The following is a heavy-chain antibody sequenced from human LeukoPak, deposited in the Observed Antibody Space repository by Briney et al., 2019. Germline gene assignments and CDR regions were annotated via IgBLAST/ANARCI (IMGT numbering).Heavy chain of an antibody. CDR2: INPNSGGT. D-gene: IGHD2-15*01. V-gene: IGHV1-2*02. CDR3: ARRLGYCSGGSCYGRDWEINWFDP. CDR1: GYTFTGYY. Sequence: AASVKVSCKASGYTFTGYYMHWVRQAPGQGLEWMGWINPNSGGTNYAQKFQGRVTMTRDTSISTAYMELSRLRSDDTAVYYCARRLGYCSGGSCYGRDWEINWFDPWGQGTLVTVSP. J-gene: IGHJ5*02.